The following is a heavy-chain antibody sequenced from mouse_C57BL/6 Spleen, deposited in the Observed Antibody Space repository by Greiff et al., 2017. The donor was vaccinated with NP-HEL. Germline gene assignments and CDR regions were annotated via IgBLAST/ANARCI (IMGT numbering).Heavy chain of an antibody. V-gene: IGHV1-74*01. CDR1: GYTFTSYW. D-gene: IGHD2-3*01. J-gene: IGHJ1*03. Sequence: QVQLQQPGAELVKPGASVKVSCKASGYTFTSYWMHWVKQRPGQGLEWIGRIHPLVGDTKYNQKFKGKATLTVDKSSSTAYMQLSSLTSEDSAVYYCARWGFYWYFDVWGTGTTVTVSS. CDR3: ARWGFYWYFDV. CDR2: IHPLVGDT.